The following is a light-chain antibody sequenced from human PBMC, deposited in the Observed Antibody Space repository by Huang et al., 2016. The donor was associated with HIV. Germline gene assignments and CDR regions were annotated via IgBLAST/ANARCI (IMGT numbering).Light chain of an antibody. CDR3: QHYNSPSGT. Sequence: DIQVTQSPSTLSASVGDRVTIICRANQNISNYLAWYQQKPGKTPKVLIYKASILETGVPSRFSGSGSGTEFTLNINSLQPDDFATFYCQHYNSPSGTFGQGTRLEIK. V-gene: IGKV1-5*03. CDR1: QNISNY. CDR2: KAS. J-gene: IGKJ2*01.